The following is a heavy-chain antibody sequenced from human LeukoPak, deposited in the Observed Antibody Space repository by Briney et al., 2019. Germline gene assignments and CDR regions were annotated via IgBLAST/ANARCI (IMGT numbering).Heavy chain of an antibody. CDR3: ARDGNNNWFDP. V-gene: IGHV1-46*01. Sequence: ASVKVSCKASGYTFTSYYMHWVRQAPGQGLEWMGIINPSGGSTSYAQKFQGRVTVTRDTSTSTVYMELSSLRSEDTAVYYCARDGNNNWFDPWGQGTLVTVSS. J-gene: IGHJ5*02. CDR1: GYTFTSYY. CDR2: INPSGGST. D-gene: IGHD4-23*01.